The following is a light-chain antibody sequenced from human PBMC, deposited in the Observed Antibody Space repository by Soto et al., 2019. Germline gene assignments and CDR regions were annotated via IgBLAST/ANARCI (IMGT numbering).Light chain of an antibody. Sequence: EIVMTQSPATLSLSPGQRATLSCRASQSVSSKLAWYQQRPGQAPRLLIYSASTRATGIPARFSGSGSGTEFTLTISRLEPEDFALYYCQQYGNSPLTFGGGTKVDIK. V-gene: IGKV3-15*01. CDR3: QQYGNSPLT. J-gene: IGKJ4*01. CDR2: SAS. CDR1: QSVSSK.